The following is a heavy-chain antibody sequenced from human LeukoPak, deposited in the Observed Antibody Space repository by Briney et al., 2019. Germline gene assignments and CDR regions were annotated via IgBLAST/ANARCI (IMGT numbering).Heavy chain of an antibody. D-gene: IGHD6-13*01. Sequence: PGGSLRLSCAASGFTFSSYSMNWVRQAPGKGLEWVSYISSTSSSTYYADSVKGRFTISRDNAKNSLYLQMNSLRAEDTAVYYCARDSSSRPLDYWGQGTLVTVSS. J-gene: IGHJ4*02. CDR1: GFTFSSYS. CDR3: ARDSSSRPLDY. V-gene: IGHV3-48*01. CDR2: ISSTSSST.